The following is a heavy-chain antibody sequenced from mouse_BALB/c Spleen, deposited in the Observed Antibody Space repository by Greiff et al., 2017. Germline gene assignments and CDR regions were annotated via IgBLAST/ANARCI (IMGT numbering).Heavy chain of an antibody. J-gene: IGHJ3*01. CDR2: IDTSDSYT. Sequence: QVQLQQPGAELVMPGASVKMSCKASGYTFTDYWMHWVKQRPGQGLEWIGAIDTSDSYTSYNQKFKGKATLTVDESSSTAYMQLSSLTSEDSAVYYCARSPRGYDSWFAYWGQGTLVTVSA. V-gene: IGHV1-69*01. D-gene: IGHD2-2*01. CDR1: GYTFTDYW. CDR3: ARSPRGYDSWFAY.